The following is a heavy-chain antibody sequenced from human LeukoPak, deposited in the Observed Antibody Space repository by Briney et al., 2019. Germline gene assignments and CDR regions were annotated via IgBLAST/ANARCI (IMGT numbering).Heavy chain of an antibody. D-gene: IGHD3-10*02. CDR3: AELGITMIGGV. CDR2: ISSSGSTI. Sequence: PGGSLRLSCAASGFTFSSYEMNWVRQAPGNGLEWVSYISSSGSTIYYADSVKGRFTISRDNAKNSLYLQMNSLRAEDTAVYYCAELGITMIGGVGGKGTTVTISS. V-gene: IGHV3-48*03. J-gene: IGHJ6*04. CDR1: GFTFSSYE.